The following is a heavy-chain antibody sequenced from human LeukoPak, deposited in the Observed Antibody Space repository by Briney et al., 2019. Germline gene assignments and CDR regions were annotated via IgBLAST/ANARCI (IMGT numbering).Heavy chain of an antibody. Sequence: ASVKVSCKASGYTFTVNGISWMRQAPGQGLEWLGWISANSGDTNYAEQFQGRLTLATDTSTSTAYMELRSLRDDDTAVYYCARDRWYAFDYWGQRTLVTVSS. CDR1: GYTFTVNG. J-gene: IGHJ4*02. V-gene: IGHV1-18*01. D-gene: IGHD6-13*01. CDR2: ISANSGDT. CDR3: ARDRWYAFDY.